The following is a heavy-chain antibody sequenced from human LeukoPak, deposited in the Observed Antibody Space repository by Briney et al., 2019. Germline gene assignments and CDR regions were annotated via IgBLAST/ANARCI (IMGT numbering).Heavy chain of an antibody. Sequence: TGGSLRLSCAASGFTFSSYAMSWVRQAPGKGLEWVSGVSGSGGRTYYADSVQGRFTISRDNSKNTLYLQMISLRAEDTAVYYCAKDQGDSVWGSFDYWGQGTLVTVSS. J-gene: IGHJ4*02. CDR3: AKDQGDSVWGSFDY. D-gene: IGHD3-16*01. V-gene: IGHV3-23*01. CDR2: VSGSGGRT. CDR1: GFTFSSYA.